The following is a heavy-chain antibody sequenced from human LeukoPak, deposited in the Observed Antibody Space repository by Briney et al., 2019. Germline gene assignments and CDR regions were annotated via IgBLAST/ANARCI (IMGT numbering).Heavy chain of an antibody. Sequence: GGSLRLSCEASGFTFGSFAMSWIRQAPGKGLEWVSGISGSGYYTYYADSVKGRFTISRDDSKNTLYIEMNSLRAEDTALYFCAKDGSWGDYQFYFYMDVWGKGTTVTVSS. V-gene: IGHV3-23*01. CDR1: GFTFGSFA. J-gene: IGHJ6*03. CDR3: AKDGSWGDYQFYFYMDV. D-gene: IGHD3-16*01. CDR2: ISGSGYYT.